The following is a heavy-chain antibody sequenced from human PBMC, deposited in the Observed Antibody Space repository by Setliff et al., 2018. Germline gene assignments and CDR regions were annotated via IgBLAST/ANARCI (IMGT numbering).Heavy chain of an antibody. V-gene: IGHV7-4-1*02. D-gene: IGHD1-1*01. J-gene: IGHJ4*02. CDR2: INTDTGNP. CDR1: GYTFNNYA. CDR3: ARVGTGSLLDY. Sequence: VKVSCKASGYTFNNYAINWVRQAPGQGLEWMGWINTDTGNPTSAQGFTGRFVFSLDTSVSTAYLQISSLKAEDTALYYCARVGTGSLLDYWGQGTLVTVSS.